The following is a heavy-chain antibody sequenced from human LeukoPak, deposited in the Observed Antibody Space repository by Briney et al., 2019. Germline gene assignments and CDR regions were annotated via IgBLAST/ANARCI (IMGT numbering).Heavy chain of an antibody. V-gene: IGHV3-74*01. Sequence: PGGSLRLSCAASGFTFSTYWMHWVRQAPGKGLLWVSFINNDGSTTSYADSVRGRFTISRDNAKNTLYLQMNSLRAEDTAVYYCARSYSNHLFGMDVWGQGSTVTVSS. CDR3: ARSYSNHLFGMDV. J-gene: IGHJ6*02. D-gene: IGHD4-11*01. CDR1: GFTFSTYW. CDR2: INNDGSTT.